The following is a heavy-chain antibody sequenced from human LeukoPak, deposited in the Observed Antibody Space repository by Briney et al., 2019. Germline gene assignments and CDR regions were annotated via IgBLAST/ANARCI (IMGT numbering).Heavy chain of an antibody. CDR3: ARVGTRDIHHDY. CDR2: ISSSGSTI. D-gene: IGHD5-12*01. J-gene: IGHJ4*02. V-gene: IGHV3-48*03. Sequence: GGSLRLSCAASGFTFSSYEMNWVRQAPGKGLEWVSYISSSGSTIYYADSVKGRFTISRDNAKNSLYLQMNSLRAKDTAVYYCARVGTRDIHHDYWGQGTLVTVTS. CDR1: GFTFSSYE.